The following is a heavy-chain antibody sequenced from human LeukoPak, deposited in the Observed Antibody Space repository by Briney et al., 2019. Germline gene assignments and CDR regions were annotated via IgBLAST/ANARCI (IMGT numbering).Heavy chain of an antibody. CDR2: ISHSGST. J-gene: IGHJ5*02. Sequence: PSETLSLTCAVYGGSFSGYYWSWIRQPPGKGLEWIGEISHSGSTNYNPSLKSRVTISVDTSKNQFSLKLSSVTAADTAVYYCARGDQYSSSSWWFDPWGQGTLVTVSS. CDR1: GGSFSGYY. D-gene: IGHD6-6*01. CDR3: ARGDQYSSSSWWFDP. V-gene: IGHV4-34*01.